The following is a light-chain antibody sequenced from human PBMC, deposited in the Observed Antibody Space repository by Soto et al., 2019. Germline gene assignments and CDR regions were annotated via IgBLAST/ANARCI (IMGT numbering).Light chain of an antibody. CDR1: QSFISIY. J-gene: IGKJ5*01. V-gene: IGKV3D-20*02. Sequence: EIVMTQSPATLSVSPGERATLSCRASQSFISIYLAWYEQKPGYAPRLLIYGASSRATGIPDRFSGSGSGTDFTLTICSLEPEDSAVYDCQQRNIWPPVTFGQGTRLEIK. CDR3: QQRNIWPPVT. CDR2: GAS.